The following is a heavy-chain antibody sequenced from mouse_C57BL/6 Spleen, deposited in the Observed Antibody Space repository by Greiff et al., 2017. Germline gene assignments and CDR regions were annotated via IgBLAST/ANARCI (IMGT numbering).Heavy chain of an antibody. Sequence: QVQLQQPGAELVRPGSSVKLSCKASGYTFTSYWMHWVKQRPIQGLEWIGNIDPSDSETHYNQKFKDKATLTVDKSSSTAYMQLSSLTSEDSAVYCCAREGELGPPLDYWGQGTTLTGSS. V-gene: IGHV1-52*01. D-gene: IGHD4-1*01. CDR2: IDPSDSET. J-gene: IGHJ2*01. CDR3: AREGELGPPLDY. CDR1: GYTFTSYW.